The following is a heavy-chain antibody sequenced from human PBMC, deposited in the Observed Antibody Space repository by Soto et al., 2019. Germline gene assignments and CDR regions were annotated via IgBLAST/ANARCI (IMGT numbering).Heavy chain of an antibody. D-gene: IGHD3-16*02. CDR1: GFTFSDYY. CDR3: ARDLEDYVWGSYRPPLDYGMDV. Sequence: GGSLRLSCAASGFTFSDYYMSWIRQAPGKGLEWVSYISSSSSYTNYADSVKGRFTISRDNAKNSLYLQMNSLRAEDTAVYYCARDLEDYVWGSYRPPLDYGMDVWGQGTTVTVSS. V-gene: IGHV3-11*06. CDR2: ISSSSSYT. J-gene: IGHJ6*02.